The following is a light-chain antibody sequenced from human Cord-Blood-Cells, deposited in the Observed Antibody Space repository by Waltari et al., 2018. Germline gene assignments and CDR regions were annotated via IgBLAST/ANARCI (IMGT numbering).Light chain of an antibody. V-gene: IGKV4-1*01. CDR1: QSVLYSSNNKNY. J-gene: IGKJ2*03. CDR3: QQYYSTPPYS. Sequence: DIVMNQSPDSLAVSLREMPTINYKSSQSVLYSSNNKNYLAWYQQKPGQPPKLLMYWVSTRESGVPDRFSGSGSGTDFTLTISSLQAEDVAVYYCQQYYSTPPYSFGQGTKLEIK. CDR2: WVS.